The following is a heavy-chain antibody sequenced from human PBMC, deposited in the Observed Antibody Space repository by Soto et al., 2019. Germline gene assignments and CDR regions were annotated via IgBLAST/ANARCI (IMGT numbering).Heavy chain of an antibody. Sequence: GGSLRLSCAASGFTFSSYGMHWVRQAPGKGLEWVAVISYDGSNKYYADSVKGRFTISRDNSKNTLYLQMNSLRAEDTAVYYCAIQSGLWGQGTLVTVSS. CDR2: ISYDGSNK. J-gene: IGHJ4*02. D-gene: IGHD3-10*01. CDR3: AIQSGL. CDR1: GFTFSSYG. V-gene: IGHV3-30*03.